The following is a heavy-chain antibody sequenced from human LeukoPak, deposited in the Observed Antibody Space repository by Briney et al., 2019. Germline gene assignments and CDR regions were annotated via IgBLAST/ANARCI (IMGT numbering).Heavy chain of an antibody. Sequence: SETLSLTCTASGGSISSYYWSWIRQPPGKGLEWIGYIYYSGSTNYNPSLKSRVTISVDTSKNQFSLKLSSVTAADTAVYYCARAPDYYGSGSPLPDYWGQGTLVTVSS. J-gene: IGHJ4*02. CDR2: IYYSGST. D-gene: IGHD3-10*01. CDR3: ARAPDYYGSGSPLPDY. CDR1: GGSISSYY. V-gene: IGHV4-59*08.